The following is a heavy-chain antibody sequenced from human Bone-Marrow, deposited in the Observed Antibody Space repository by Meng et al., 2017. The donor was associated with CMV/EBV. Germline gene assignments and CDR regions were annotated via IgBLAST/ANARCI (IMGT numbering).Heavy chain of an antibody. CDR2: ISYDGSNK. D-gene: IGHD3-9*01. CDR1: GFTFSSYA. V-gene: IGHV3-30*04. CDR3: ARGGNFLTWGMDV. Sequence: GGSLRLSCAASGFTFSSYAMYWVRQAPGKGLEWVAVISYDGSNKYYADSVKGRFTISRDNSKNTLYLQMNSLRAEDTAVYYCARGGNFLTWGMDVWGQGTTVTGSS. J-gene: IGHJ6*01.